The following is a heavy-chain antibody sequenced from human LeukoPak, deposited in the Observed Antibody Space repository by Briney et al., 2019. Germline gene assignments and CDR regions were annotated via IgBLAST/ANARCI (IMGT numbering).Heavy chain of an antibody. CDR2: INPNSGGT. Sequence: ASVTVSCKASGYTSTGYYMHWVRQAPGQGLEWMGWINPNSGGTNYAQKFQGRVTMTRDTSISTAYMELSRLRSDDTAVYYCASPIWFGELLPSVWGQGTTVTVSS. V-gene: IGHV1-2*02. CDR3: ASPIWFGELLPSV. D-gene: IGHD3-10*01. J-gene: IGHJ6*02. CDR1: GYTSTGYY.